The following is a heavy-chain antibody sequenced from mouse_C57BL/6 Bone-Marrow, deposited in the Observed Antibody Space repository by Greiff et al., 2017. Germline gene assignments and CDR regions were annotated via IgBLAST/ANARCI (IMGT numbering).Heavy chain of an antibody. D-gene: IGHD2-1*01. CDR3: ARQLYSLDD. CDR1: GFTFSSYT. Sequence: EVKLVESGGGLVKPGGSLKLSCAASGFTFSSYTMSWVRQTPGKRLEWVATISGGGGNTYYPDSVKGRFTISGDNAKNTLYMQMSSLMSEDTAVYYGARQLYSLDDWGQGTAVTVSS. J-gene: IGHJ4*01. CDR2: ISGGGGNT. V-gene: IGHV5-9*04.